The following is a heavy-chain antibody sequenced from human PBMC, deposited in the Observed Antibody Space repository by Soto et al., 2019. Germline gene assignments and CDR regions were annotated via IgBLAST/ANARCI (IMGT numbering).Heavy chain of an antibody. CDR3: ARDITTDAFDI. V-gene: IGHV3-21*01. CDR1: GVTFSSYS. Sequence: EVQLVESGGGLVKPGGSLRLSCAASGVTFSSYSMNWVRQAPGKGVEWVSSISSSSSYIYYADSVKGRFTFSRDNAKNALYLQMNSLRAEDTAVYYCARDITTDAFDIWGQGTMVTVSS. CDR2: ISSSSSYI. D-gene: IGHD3-22*01. J-gene: IGHJ3*02.